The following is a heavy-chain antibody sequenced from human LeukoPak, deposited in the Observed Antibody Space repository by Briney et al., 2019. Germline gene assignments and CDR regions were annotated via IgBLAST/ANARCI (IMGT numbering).Heavy chain of an antibody. CDR3: ARGTPYYYSYFMDV. V-gene: IGHV4-34*01. CDR1: GASFGGYY. CDR2: VNQSGGT. J-gene: IGHJ6*03. Sequence: SETLSLTCAVQGASFGGYYWTWIRQPPGKGLEWIGEVNQSGGTDYNPSLKSRVTISVDTSKNQFSLKVNSVTAADTAVYYCARGTPYYYSYFMDVWAKGTTVTVSS.